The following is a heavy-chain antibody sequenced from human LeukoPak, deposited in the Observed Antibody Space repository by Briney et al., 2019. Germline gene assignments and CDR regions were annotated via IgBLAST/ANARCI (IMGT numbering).Heavy chain of an antibody. CDR3: ARLFYGSGGYYNDY. V-gene: IGHV4-59*01. CDR2: IYSSGST. Sequence: PSGTLSLTCTVSGGSISSYYWSWIRQPPGKGLEWIGYIYSSGSTNYNPSLKSRVTISVDTSKNQFSLKLSSVTAADTAVYYCARLFYGSGGYYNDYWGQGTLVTVSS. J-gene: IGHJ4*02. D-gene: IGHD3-10*01. CDR1: GGSISSYY.